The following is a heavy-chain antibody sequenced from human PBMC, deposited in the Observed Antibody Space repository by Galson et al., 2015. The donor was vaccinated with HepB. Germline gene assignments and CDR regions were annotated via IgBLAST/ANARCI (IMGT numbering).Heavy chain of an antibody. D-gene: IGHD2-2*01. CDR3: ARENGRQLPLDY. Sequence: SLRLSCAASGFTFSDYYMSWIRQAPGKGLEWLSYISASTIYTNYADSVKGRFTVSRDNARNSLYLQMSSLRVEDTAVYYCARENGRQLPLDYRGQGTLVTVSS. CDR2: ISASTIYT. J-gene: IGHJ4*02. V-gene: IGHV3-11*06. CDR1: GFTFSDYY.